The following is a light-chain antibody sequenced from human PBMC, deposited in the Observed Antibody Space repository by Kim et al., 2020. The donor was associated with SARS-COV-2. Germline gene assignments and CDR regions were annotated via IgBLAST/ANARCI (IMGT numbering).Light chain of an antibody. V-gene: IGKV3-20*01. Sequence: EIVLTQSPDTLSLSPGDRVTLSCRASQSVRSSSLAWYQQRPGQSPRLFIHGSSTRATGVPDRFSGSGSGTDFTLSISGLEPEDSAVYFCQQYADSPVTFGRGTKLEI. CDR3: QQYADSPVT. CDR1: QSVRSSS. CDR2: GSS. J-gene: IGKJ2*01.